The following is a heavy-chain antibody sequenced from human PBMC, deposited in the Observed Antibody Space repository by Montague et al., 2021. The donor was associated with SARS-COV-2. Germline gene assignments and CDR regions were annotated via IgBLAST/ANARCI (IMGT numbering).Heavy chain of an antibody. CDR1: GASVRSGNSY. J-gene: IGHJ1*01. CDR2: FPYSGST. CDR3: ARVGDVSVGYSYIYPD. Sequence: SETLSLTCTVSGASVRSGNSYCDWIRQPPGKGLEWRGYFPYSGSTNYSPSLKSGVAISVDTSKKQLSLKVISATAADTAVYYCARVGDVSVGYSYIYPDWGQGTLVTVS. D-gene: IGHD3-22*01. V-gene: IGHV4-61*01.